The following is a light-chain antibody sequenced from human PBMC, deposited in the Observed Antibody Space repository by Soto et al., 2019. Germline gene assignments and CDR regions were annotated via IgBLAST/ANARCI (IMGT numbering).Light chain of an antibody. CDR2: GAS. Sequence: EIVLTQSPGTLSLSPGERATLSCRASQSVSSSYLAWFQQEPGQSPRLLIYGASSRATGIPDGFSGSGSGTDFTLTINRLEPEDFAVYYCQQYGRTFGQGTKVDIK. CDR3: QQYGRT. J-gene: IGKJ1*01. V-gene: IGKV3-20*01. CDR1: QSVSSSY.